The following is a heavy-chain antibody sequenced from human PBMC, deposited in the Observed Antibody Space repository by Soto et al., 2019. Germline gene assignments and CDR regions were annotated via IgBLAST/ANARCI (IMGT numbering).Heavy chain of an antibody. CDR3: AASPPVYYDSSGFHVELFDL. CDR2: IVVGSDNT. J-gene: IGHJ5*02. Sequence: QMQLVQSGPEVKKPGTSVKVSCKASGFTFTSSAVQWVRQARGQRLEWIGWIVVGSDNTNYAQKFQERVTITRDMSTSTAYMELSSLRSEDTAVYFCAASPPVYYDSSGFHVELFDLWGQGTLVTVSS. V-gene: IGHV1-58*01. D-gene: IGHD3-22*01. CDR1: GFTFTSSA.